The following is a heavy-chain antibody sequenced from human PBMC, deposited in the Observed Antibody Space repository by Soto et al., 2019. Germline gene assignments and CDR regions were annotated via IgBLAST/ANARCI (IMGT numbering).Heavy chain of an antibody. J-gene: IGHJ6*02. CDR1: GFTFSSYS. D-gene: IGHD6-19*01. CDR3: ARDHKWLLKTAPSSAVAGAHYYYGMDV. CDR2: ISSSSSYI. Sequence: EVQLVESGGGLVKPGGSLRLSCAASGFTFSSYSMNWVRQAPGKGLEWVSSISSSSSYIYYADSVKGRFTISRDNAKKSLYLQMNSLRAEDTAVYYCARDHKWLLKTAPSSAVAGAHYYYGMDVWGQGTTVTVSS. V-gene: IGHV3-21*01.